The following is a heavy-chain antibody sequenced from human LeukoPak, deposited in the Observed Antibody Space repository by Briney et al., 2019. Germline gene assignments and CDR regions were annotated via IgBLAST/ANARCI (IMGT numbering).Heavy chain of an antibody. Sequence: GGSLRLSCAASGFTFSSYAMSCVRQAPGKGLEWVSAISGSGGSTYYADSVKGRFTISRDNSKNTLYLQMNSLRAEDTAVYYCAKSRSSKNYYDSSGYLAYWGQGTLVTVSS. CDR3: AKSRSSKNYYDSSGYLAY. V-gene: IGHV3-23*01. J-gene: IGHJ4*02. CDR1: GFTFSSYA. CDR2: ISGSGGST. D-gene: IGHD3-22*01.